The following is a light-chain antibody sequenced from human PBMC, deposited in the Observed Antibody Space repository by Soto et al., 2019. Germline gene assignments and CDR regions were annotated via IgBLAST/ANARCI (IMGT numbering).Light chain of an antibody. Sequence: DFQMTQSPSTLSGSVGERVTITFPASQTISSWLAWYQQKPGEAAKLLIYKASTLKSWVPSRFSGSGSGTEFTLTITSLRPDDFATYYCPHYNSYAAAVGQGTKVDLK. CDR1: QTISSW. CDR2: KAS. V-gene: IGKV1-5*03. J-gene: IGKJ1*01. CDR3: PHYNSYAAA.